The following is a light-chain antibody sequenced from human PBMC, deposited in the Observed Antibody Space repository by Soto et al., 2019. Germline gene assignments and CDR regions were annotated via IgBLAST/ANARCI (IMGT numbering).Light chain of an antibody. V-gene: IGKV1-39*01. CDR3: HHGFNTPLT. CDR1: QNINYF. Sequence: DVRLTQSPSSLSASVGDRVTITCRASQNINYFLNWYQQRPGKAPKLLIYAASNLETGVPSRFSGCGSGTTFTLIISVLQPEDFATYYCHHGFNTPLTFGGGTKVEIK. CDR2: AAS. J-gene: IGKJ4*01.